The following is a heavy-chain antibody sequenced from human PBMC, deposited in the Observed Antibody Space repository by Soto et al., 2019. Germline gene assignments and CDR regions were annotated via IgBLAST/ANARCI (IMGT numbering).Heavy chain of an antibody. D-gene: IGHD3-22*01. V-gene: IGHV3-33*01. CDR3: ARDNDSSGPTDAFDI. J-gene: IGHJ3*02. CDR2: IWYDGSNK. Sequence: GGSLRLSCAASGFTFSSYGMHWVRQAPGKGLEWVAVIWYDGSNKYYADSVKGRFTISRDNSKNTLYLQMSSLRAEDTAVYYCARDNDSSGPTDAFDIWGQGTMVTVSS. CDR1: GFTFSSYG.